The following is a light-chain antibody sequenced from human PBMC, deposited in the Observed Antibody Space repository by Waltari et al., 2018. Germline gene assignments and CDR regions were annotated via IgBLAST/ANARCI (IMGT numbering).Light chain of an antibody. CDR1: SSDVGYYKL. CDR2: DVN. CDR3: CSYAGSSVSV. J-gene: IGLJ3*02. V-gene: IGLV2-23*02. Sequence: QSALTQTATVSGSPGQSITISCTGSSSDVGYYKLVSWYQQHPGEAPQLIIYDVNKRPLGVSNRFSGSKSGNTASLTISGLQAADEADYYCCSYAGSSVSVFGGGTKVTVL.